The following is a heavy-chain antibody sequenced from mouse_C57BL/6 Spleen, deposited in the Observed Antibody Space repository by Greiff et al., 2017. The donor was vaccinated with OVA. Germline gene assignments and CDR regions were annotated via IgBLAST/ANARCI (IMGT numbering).Heavy chain of an antibody. CDR2: IDPSDSET. CDR3: ASYYYGQSGDY. Sequence: QVQLQQPGAELVRPGSSVKLSCKASGYTFTSYWMHWVKQRPIQGLEWIGNIDPSDSETHYNQKFKDKATLTVDKSSSTAYMQLSSLTSEDSAVYYCASYYYGQSGDYWGQGTTLTVSS. J-gene: IGHJ2*01. D-gene: IGHD1-1*01. V-gene: IGHV1-52*01. CDR1: GYTFTSYW.